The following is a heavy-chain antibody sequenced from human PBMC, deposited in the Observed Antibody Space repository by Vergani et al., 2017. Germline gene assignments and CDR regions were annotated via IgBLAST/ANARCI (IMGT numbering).Heavy chain of an antibody. V-gene: IGHV3-9*01. CDR1: GFTFDDYA. CDR2: ISWNSGSI. D-gene: IGHD5-18*01. CDR3: AKDMLRKNPTIKDTAMVNCYYYGMDV. Sequence: EVQLVESGGGLVQPGRSLRLSCAASGFTFDDYAMHWVRQAPGKGLEWVSGISWNSGSIGYADSVKGRFTISRDNAKNSLYLQMNSLRAEDTALYYCAKDMLRKNPTIKDTAMVNCYYYGMDVWGQGTTVTVSS. J-gene: IGHJ6*02.